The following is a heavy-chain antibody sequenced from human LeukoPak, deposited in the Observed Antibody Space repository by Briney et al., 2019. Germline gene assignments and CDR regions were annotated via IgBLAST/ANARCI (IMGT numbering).Heavy chain of an antibody. D-gene: IGHD3-16*01. CDR2: IYTSGST. CDR3: ARQPGTGGINL. J-gene: IGHJ4*02. CDR1: GGSISSYI. V-gene: IGHV4-4*09. Sequence: SETLSLTCSVSGGSISSYIWSWIRQPPGKGLEWIGYIYTSGSTDYNPSLKSLVTISVERSKNQFSLKLNSVTAADTAFYYCARQPGTGGINLWGQGTLVTVSS.